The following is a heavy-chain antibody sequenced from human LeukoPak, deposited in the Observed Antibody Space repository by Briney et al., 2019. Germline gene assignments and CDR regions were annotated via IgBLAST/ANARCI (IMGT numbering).Heavy chain of an antibody. J-gene: IGHJ3*02. Sequence: GGSLRLSCAASGFTFSSYWMHWVRQAPGKGLVWVSRINSDGSSTSYADSVKGRFTISRDNAKNTLYLQMNRLRAEDTAVYYCARVMNDYGGNLDAFDIWGQGTMVTVSS. V-gene: IGHV3-74*01. CDR2: INSDGSST. D-gene: IGHD4-23*01. CDR3: ARVMNDYGGNLDAFDI. CDR1: GFTFSSYW.